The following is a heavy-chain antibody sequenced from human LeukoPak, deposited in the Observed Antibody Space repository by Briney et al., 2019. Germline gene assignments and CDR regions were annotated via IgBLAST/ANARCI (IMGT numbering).Heavy chain of an antibody. J-gene: IGHJ4*02. D-gene: IGHD6-13*01. CDR2: ISYDGYDQ. CDR1: GFTFNDYA. CDR3: ARDFFPIVDSSWYEIGY. Sequence: GGSLRLSCAASGFTFNDYAMYWVRQAPGKGLEWVALISYDGYDQSYADSVRGRFTISRDNSKNTLYLQMDSLRTEDTAVYYCARDFFPIVDSSWYEIGYWGQGTLVTVSS. V-gene: IGHV3-30-3*01.